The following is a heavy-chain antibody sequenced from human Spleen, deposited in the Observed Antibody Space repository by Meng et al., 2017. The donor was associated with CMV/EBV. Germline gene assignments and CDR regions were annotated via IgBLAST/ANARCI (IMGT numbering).Heavy chain of an antibody. D-gene: IGHD2/OR15-2a*01. CDR3: GRDYINSVDY. CDR2: ISGSGGST. V-gene: IGHV3-23*04. CDR1: GFTVSSCA. J-gene: IGHJ4*02. Sequence: EVEPVVSGGGVVQPGGALRLSCAASGFTVSSCAMSWVRQAPGKGLEWVSAISGSGGSTNYADSVKGRFTISRDNSKNTLYLQMDSLRDEDTALYYCGRDYINSVDYWDQGTLVTVSS.